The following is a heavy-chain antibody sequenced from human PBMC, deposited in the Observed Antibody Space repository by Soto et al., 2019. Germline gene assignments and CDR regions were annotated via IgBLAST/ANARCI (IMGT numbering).Heavy chain of an antibody. V-gene: IGHV1-69*01. D-gene: IGHD3-10*01. CDR3: ARVLYYGSGSYPPYGMDV. J-gene: IGHJ6*02. CDR2: VSPPFRTS. CDR1: GVSFNNNG. Sequence: QVQLVQSGAEVKKPGSSVKVSCKTSGVSFNNNGIGWVRQAPGHGLEWMGGVSPPFRTSNYARKSQGRISITADASTGTVNMELRSLTSADTAQYYCARVLYYGSGSYPPYGMDVWGQGTTVTVSS.